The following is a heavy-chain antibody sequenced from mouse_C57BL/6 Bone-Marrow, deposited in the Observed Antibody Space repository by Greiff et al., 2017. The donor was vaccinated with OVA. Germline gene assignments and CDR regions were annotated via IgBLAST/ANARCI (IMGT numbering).Heavy chain of an antibody. CDR3: TTWCLRRAWFAY. CDR1: GFNIKDDY. D-gene: IGHD2-12*01. CDR2: IDPENGDT. J-gene: IGHJ3*01. Sequence: VQLKQSGAELVRPGASVKLSCTASGFNIKDDYMHWVKQRPEQGLEWIGWIDPENGDTEYASKFQGKATITADTSSNTAYLQLSSLTSEDTAVYYGTTWCLRRAWFAYWGQGTLVTVSA. V-gene: IGHV14-4*01.